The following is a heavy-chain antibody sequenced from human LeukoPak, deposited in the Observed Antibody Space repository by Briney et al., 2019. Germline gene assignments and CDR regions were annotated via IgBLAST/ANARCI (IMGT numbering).Heavy chain of an antibody. Sequence: SVKVSCKASGGTFNSYAISWVRQAPGQGLEWMGRIIPIFGTANYAQKFQGRVTITTDESTSTAYMELSSLRSEDTAVYYCGTTLSQLITYWGQGTLVTVSS. V-gene: IGHV1-69*05. CDR3: GTTLSQLITY. CDR2: IIPIFGTA. J-gene: IGHJ4*02. D-gene: IGHD5-24*01. CDR1: GGTFNSYA.